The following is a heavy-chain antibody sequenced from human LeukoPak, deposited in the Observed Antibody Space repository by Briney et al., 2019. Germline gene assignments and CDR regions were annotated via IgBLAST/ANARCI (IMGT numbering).Heavy chain of an antibody. J-gene: IGHJ5*02. V-gene: IGHV4-4*07. D-gene: IGHD2-2*01. Sequence: PSETLSLTCTVSGGSISSYYWSWIRQPAGKGLEWIGRIYTSGSTNYNPSLKSRITMSVDTSKNQFFLKLSSVTAADTAVYYCAREAYCSSTSCYGLDWFDPWGQGTLVTVSS. CDR1: GGSISSYY. CDR2: IYTSGST. CDR3: AREAYCSSTSCYGLDWFDP.